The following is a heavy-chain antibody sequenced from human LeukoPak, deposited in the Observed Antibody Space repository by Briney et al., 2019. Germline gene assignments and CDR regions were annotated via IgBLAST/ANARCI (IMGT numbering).Heavy chain of an antibody. CDR2: IYTSGST. Sequence: PSETLSLTCTVSGGSISSYHWSWIRQPAGKGLEWIGRIYTSGSTNYDPSLKSRVTMSVDTSKNQFSLKLSSVTAADTAVYYCARDLEYSSSWYVYWYFDLWGRGTLVTVSS. V-gene: IGHV4-4*07. D-gene: IGHD6-13*01. CDR3: ARDLEYSSSWYVYWYFDL. J-gene: IGHJ2*01. CDR1: GGSISSYH.